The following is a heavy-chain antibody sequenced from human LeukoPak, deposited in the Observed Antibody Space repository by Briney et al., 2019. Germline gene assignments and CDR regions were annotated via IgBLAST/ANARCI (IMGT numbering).Heavy chain of an antibody. CDR3: ARRHSVRGVMS. D-gene: IGHD3-10*01. Sequence: SETLSLTCTVSGGSISSSSYYWGWIRQPPGKGLEWIGSIYYSGSTYYNPSLKSRVTISVDTSKNQFSLKLSSVTAADTAVYYCARRHSVRGVMSWGQGTLVTVSS. J-gene: IGHJ5*02. CDR2: IYYSGST. V-gene: IGHV4-39*01. CDR1: GGSISSSSYY.